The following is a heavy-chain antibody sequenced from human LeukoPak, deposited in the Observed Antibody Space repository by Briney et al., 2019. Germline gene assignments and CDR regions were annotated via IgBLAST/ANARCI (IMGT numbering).Heavy chain of an antibody. D-gene: IGHD2-15*01. V-gene: IGHV7-4-1*02. CDR2: INTNTGNP. CDR1: GYTFTSYA. Sequence: ASVKVSCKASGYTFTSYAMNWVRQAPGQGLEWMGWINTNTGNPTYAQGFTGQFVFSLDTSVSTAYLQISSLKAEDTAVYYCARDWVSLGYCSGGSCYWFDPWGQGTLVTVSS. J-gene: IGHJ5*02. CDR3: ARDWVSLGYCSGGSCYWFDP.